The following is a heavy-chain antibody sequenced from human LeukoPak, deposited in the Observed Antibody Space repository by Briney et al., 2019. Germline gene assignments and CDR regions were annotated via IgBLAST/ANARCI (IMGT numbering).Heavy chain of an antibody. CDR3: ASSGSYRFDY. V-gene: IGHV3-48*02. J-gene: IGHJ4*02. CDR1: GFTFSTYT. Sequence: GGSLRLSCVVSGFTFSTYTMNWVRQAPGEGLEWVSYISDTSTLIYYAASVKGRFTISRDNAKNSLYLQMNSLRDEDTAVYYCASSGSYRFDYWGQGTLVTVSS. CDR2: ISDTSTLI. D-gene: IGHD1-26*01.